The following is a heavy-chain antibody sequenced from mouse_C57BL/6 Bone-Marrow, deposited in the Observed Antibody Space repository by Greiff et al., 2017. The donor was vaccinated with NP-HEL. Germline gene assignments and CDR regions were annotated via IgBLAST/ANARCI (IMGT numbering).Heavy chain of an antibody. Sequence: QVQLQQPGAELVMPGASVKLSCKASGYTFTSYWMHWVKQRPGQGLEWIGEIDPSDSYTNYNQKFKGKSTLTVDKSSSTAYMQLSSLTSEDSAVYYCARGESSGPHFDYWGQGTTLTVSS. CDR3: ARGESSGPHFDY. D-gene: IGHD3-2*02. V-gene: IGHV1-69*01. CDR1: GYTFTSYW. J-gene: IGHJ2*01. CDR2: IDPSDSYT.